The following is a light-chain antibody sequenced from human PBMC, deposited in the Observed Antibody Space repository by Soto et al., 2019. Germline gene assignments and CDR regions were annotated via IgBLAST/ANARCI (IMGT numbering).Light chain of an antibody. CDR1: SGDVGGYDY. CDR3: SSHTSGSTRV. Sequence: QSALTQPASVSGSPGQSIAISCTGTSGDVGGYDYVSWYQQHPDKAPKLMIYEVTKRPSWFSNRFSGSKSGNTASLTISGLQPEDEADYYCSSHTSGSTRVFGSGTKVTVL. V-gene: IGLV2-14*01. J-gene: IGLJ1*01. CDR2: EVT.